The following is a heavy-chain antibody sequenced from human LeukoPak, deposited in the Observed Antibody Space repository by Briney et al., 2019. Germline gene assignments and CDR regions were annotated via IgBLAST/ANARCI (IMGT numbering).Heavy chain of an antibody. J-gene: IGHJ4*02. CDR2: ISSSSSYI. CDR1: GFTFSSYS. D-gene: IGHD3-22*01. Sequence: GRSLRLSCAASGFTFSSYSMDWVRQAPGQGLEWVSSISSSSSYIYYADSVKGRFTISRDNAKNSLYLQMNSLRAEDTAVYYCASITRDYDSSGYPIDYWGQGTLVTVSS. V-gene: IGHV3-21*01. CDR3: ASITRDYDSSGYPIDY.